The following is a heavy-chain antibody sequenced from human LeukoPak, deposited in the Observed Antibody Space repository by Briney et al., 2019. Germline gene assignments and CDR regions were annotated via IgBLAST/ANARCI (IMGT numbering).Heavy chain of an antibody. V-gene: IGHV1-18*01. CDR2: ISTYNGNT. CDR1: GYTFTSYG. CDR3: ARDYLNYYYDM. J-gene: IGHJ4*02. Sequence: VSVKVSCKASGYTFTSYGINWVRQAPGQGLEWMGWISTYNGNTNYAQKLQGRVTVTTDTSTSTAYMELRSLRSDDTAVYYCARDYLNYYYDMWGQGTLVTVAS. D-gene: IGHD3-22*01.